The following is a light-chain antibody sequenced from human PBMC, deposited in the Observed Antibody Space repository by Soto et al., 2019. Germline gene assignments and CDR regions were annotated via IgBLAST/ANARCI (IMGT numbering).Light chain of an antibody. Sequence: EFVLTQSPGTLSLSPGERATLSCRASQSVSSYLAWYQQKPGQAPRLLIYGASSRATGIPDRFSGSGSGTDFTLTISRLEPEDFAVYYCQQYGSSPLTFGGGTKVDIK. CDR3: QQYGSSPLT. J-gene: IGKJ4*01. CDR1: QSVSSY. CDR2: GAS. V-gene: IGKV3-20*01.